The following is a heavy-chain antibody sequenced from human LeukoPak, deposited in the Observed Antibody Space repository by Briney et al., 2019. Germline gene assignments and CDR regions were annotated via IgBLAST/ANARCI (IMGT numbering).Heavy chain of an antibody. CDR1: GFPFNTYA. V-gene: IGHV3-64D*06. CDR3: TRDSALLGVAFDL. J-gene: IGHJ3*01. Sequence: GGSLRLSCSASGFPFNTYATHWVRQAPGKGLEYVAGISSNGDNTDFADSAKGRFTISRDNSKSTLFLQMNSLRAEDTAVYFCTRDSALLGVAFDLWGQGTVVTVSS. D-gene: IGHD2-15*01. CDR2: ISSNGDNT.